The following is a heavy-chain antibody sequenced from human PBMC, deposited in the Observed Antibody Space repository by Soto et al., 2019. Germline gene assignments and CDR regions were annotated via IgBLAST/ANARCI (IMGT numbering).Heavy chain of an antibody. CDR1: GGSFSGYY. J-gene: IGHJ5*02. CDR2: INHSGST. V-gene: IGHV4-34*01. CDR3: ARGSRNWNYFFDP. Sequence: SETLSLTCAVYGGSFSGYYWSWIRQPPGTGLEWIGEINHSGSTNYNPSLKSRVTISVDTSKNQFSLKLSSVTAADTAVYYCARGSRNWNYFFDPWGQGTLVTVSS. D-gene: IGHD1-7*01.